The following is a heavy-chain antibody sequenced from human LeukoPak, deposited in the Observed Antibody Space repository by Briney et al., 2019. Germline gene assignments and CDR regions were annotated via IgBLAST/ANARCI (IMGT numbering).Heavy chain of an antibody. D-gene: IGHD2-21*01. CDR2: INHSGST. J-gene: IGHJ6*03. Sequence: SETLSLTCAVYGGSFSGYYWSWIRQPPGKGLEWIGEINHSGSTNYNPSLKSRVTISVDTSKNQFSLKLSSVTAADTAVYYCASLICGGVCYPDYYYYYTDVGGKGTTVPVSS. V-gene: IGHV4-34*01. CDR3: ASLICGGVCYPDYYYYYTDV. CDR1: GGSFSGYY.